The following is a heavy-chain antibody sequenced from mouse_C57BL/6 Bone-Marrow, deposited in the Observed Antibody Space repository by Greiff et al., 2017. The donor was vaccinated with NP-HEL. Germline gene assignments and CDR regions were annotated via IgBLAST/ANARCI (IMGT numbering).Heavy chain of an antibody. V-gene: IGHV1-50*01. CDR1: GYTFTSYW. J-gene: IGHJ2*01. CDR2: IDPSDSYT. D-gene: IGHD5-1*01. CDR3: ARIGSTLDY. Sequence: QVQLQQPGAELVKPGASVKLSCKASGYTFTSYWMQWVKQRPGQGLEWIGEIDPSDSYTNYNQKFKGKATLTVDTSSSTAYMQLSSLTSEDSAVYYCARIGSTLDYWGQGTTLTVSS.